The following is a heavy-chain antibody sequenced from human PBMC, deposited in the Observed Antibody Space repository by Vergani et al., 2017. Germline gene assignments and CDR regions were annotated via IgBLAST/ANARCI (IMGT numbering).Heavy chain of an antibody. J-gene: IGHJ6*03. V-gene: IGHV1-69*01. Sequence: QVQLVQSGAEVKKPGSSVKVSCKASGGTFSSYAISWVRQAPGHGLEWMGGIIPIFGTANYAQKFQGRVTITADESTSTAYMELSRLRSEDTAVYYCARGRLVTTVTTGGYYYYYMDVWGKGTTVTVSS. CDR1: GGTFSSYA. CDR2: IIPIFGTA. CDR3: ARGRLVTTVTTGGYYYYYMDV. D-gene: IGHD4-17*01.